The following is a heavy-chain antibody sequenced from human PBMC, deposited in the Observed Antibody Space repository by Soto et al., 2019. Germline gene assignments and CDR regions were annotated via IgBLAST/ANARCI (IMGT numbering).Heavy chain of an antibody. D-gene: IGHD6-13*01. CDR3: AHLPGYSSSWFYYYYYGMDV. CDR1: GFSLSTSGAG. Sequence: SGPTLVNPTQTLTLTCTFSGFSLSTSGAGVGWIRQPPGKALEWLALIYWDDDKRYSPSLKSRLTITKDTSKNQVVLTMTNMDPVDTATYYCAHLPGYSSSWFYYYYYGMDVWGQGTTVTVSS. V-gene: IGHV2-5*02. CDR2: IYWDDDK. J-gene: IGHJ6*02.